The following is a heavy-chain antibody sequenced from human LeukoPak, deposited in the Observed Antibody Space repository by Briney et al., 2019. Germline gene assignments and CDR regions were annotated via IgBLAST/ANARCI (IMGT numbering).Heavy chain of an antibody. CDR2: INHSGST. V-gene: IGHV4-34*01. CDR3: ARAREMATIGEHGAFDI. CDR1: GGSFSGYY. J-gene: IGHJ3*02. Sequence: SETLSLTCAVYGGSFSGYYWSWIRQPPGKGLEWIGEINHSGSTNYNPSLKSRVTISVDTSKNQFSLKLSSVTAADTAVYYCARAREMATIGEHGAFDIWVQGTMVTVSS. D-gene: IGHD5-24*01.